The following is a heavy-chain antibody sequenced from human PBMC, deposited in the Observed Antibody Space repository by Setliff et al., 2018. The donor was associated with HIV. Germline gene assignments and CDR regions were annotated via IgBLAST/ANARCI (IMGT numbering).Heavy chain of an antibody. CDR3: ARVPNWGSAPFAYDV. CDR1: GASISSGGYY. Sequence: KTSETLSLTCTVSGASISSGGYYWNWIRQLPGKGLEWIGYILDSGSTYYNPSLRGRLSMSIDTSANQFSVELTSVTAEDTALYFCARVPNWGSAPFAYDVWGLGTMVTVS. V-gene: IGHV4-31*03. D-gene: IGHD7-27*01. CDR2: ILDSGST. J-gene: IGHJ3*01.